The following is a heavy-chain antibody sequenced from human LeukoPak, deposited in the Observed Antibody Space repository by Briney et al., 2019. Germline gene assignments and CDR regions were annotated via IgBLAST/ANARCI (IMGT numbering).Heavy chain of an antibody. D-gene: IGHD6-19*01. V-gene: IGHV3-30-3*01. J-gene: IGHJ4*02. Sequence: GGSLRLSCAASGSTFSSYAMHWVRQAPGKGLEWVAVISYDGSNKYYADSVKGRFTISRDNSKNTLYLQMNSLRAEDTAVYYCAKATGAVAGRIDYWGQGTLVTVSS. CDR3: AKATGAVAGRIDY. CDR2: ISYDGSNK. CDR1: GSTFSSYA.